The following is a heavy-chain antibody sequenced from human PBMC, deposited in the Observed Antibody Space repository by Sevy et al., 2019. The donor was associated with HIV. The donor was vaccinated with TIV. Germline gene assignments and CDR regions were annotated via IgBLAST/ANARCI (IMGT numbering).Heavy chain of an antibody. V-gene: IGHV4-61*02. J-gene: IGHJ6*03. CDR2: IYTSGST. CDR3: ARARPYYGSGSPTENYYYYYMDV. Sequence: SETLSLTCTVSGGSISSGSYYWSWIRQPAGKGLEWIGRIYTSGSTNYNPSLKSRVTISVDTSKNQFSLKLSSVTAADTAVYYCARARPYYGSGSPTENYYYYYMDVWGKGTTVTVSS. CDR1: GGSISSGSYY. D-gene: IGHD3-10*01.